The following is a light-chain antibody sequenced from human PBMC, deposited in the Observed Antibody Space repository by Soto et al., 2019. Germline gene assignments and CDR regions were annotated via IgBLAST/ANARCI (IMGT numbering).Light chain of an antibody. CDR2: EVS. V-gene: IGLV2-14*01. Sequence: QSVLTQPASVSGSPGQSITISCTGTSSDVGGYNYVSWYQQHPGKAPKLMIYEVSNRPSGVSNRFSGSKSGNTASLTISGLQAEDEADYYCSSYTSSSFYVFGTGTKVTDL. CDR1: SSDVGGYNY. CDR3: SSYTSSSFYV. J-gene: IGLJ1*01.